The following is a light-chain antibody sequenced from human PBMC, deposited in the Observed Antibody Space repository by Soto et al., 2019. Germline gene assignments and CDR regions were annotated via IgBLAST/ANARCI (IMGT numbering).Light chain of an antibody. J-gene: IGKJ4*01. CDR3: QQRSSWPLT. CDR1: QSVGSY. Sequence: EIVLTQSPATLSLSPGERATLSCRASQSVGSYFAWYQQKPGQAPRLLIYDAFSRATGIPARFSGSGSGTDFTLNSSSLEPEDFAVYFCQQRSSWPLTFGGGTMVEIK. CDR2: DAF. V-gene: IGKV3-11*01.